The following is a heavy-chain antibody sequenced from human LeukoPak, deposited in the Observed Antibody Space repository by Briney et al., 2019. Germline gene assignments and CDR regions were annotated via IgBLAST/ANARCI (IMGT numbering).Heavy chain of an antibody. V-gene: IGHV1-18*01. CDR2: ISAYNAST. Sequence: ASVKVSCKSSGYTFTSFGISWVRQAPGQGLEWMGWISAYNASTNSAQKFQGRVTMTTDTSTTTAYMELRSLRSDDTAVYYCARGLVEVTKGYYFDYWGQGTLATVSS. J-gene: IGHJ4*02. CDR1: GYTFTSFG. CDR3: ARGLVEVTKGYYFDY. D-gene: IGHD4-17*01.